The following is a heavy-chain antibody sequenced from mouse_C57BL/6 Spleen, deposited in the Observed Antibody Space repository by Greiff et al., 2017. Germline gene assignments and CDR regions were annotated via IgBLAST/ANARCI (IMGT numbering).Heavy chain of an antibody. J-gene: IGHJ1*03. CDR3: TKAVVATYWYFDV. CDR1: GFTFSDAW. V-gene: IGHV6-6*01. Sequence: DVMLVESGGGLVQPGGSLKLSCAASGFTFSDAWMDWVRQSPEKGLEWVAEIRNKANNHATYYAESVKGRFTISRDDSKSSVYLQMNSLRAEDTVIYYCTKAVVATYWYFDVWGTGTTVTVSS. CDR2: IRNKANNHAT. D-gene: IGHD1-1*01.